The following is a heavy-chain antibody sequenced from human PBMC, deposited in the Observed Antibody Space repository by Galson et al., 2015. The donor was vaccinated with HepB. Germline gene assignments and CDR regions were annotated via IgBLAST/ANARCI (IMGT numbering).Heavy chain of an antibody. D-gene: IGHD6-13*01. V-gene: IGHV5-10-1*04. J-gene: IGHJ5*02. CDR1: GYSFTSYW. CDR3: ARRTAAAVTWFGP. CDR2: IDPSDSYT. Sequence: QSGAEVKKPGESLRISCKGSGYSFTSYWIIWVRQMPGKGLEWMGRIDPSDSYTNYSPSFQGQVTISADKSISTAYLQWSSLKASDTAMYYCARRTAAAVTWFGPWGQGTLVTVSS.